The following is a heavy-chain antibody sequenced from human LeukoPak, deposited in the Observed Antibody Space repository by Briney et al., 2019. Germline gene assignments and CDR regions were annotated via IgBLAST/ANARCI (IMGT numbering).Heavy chain of an antibody. Sequence: TGESLKISCKGSGYSLTSYWIGWVRQMPGKGLEWMGIIYPGDSDTRYSPSFQGQVTISADKSISIAYLQWSSLKASDTAMYYCARLGGYSGYDNYYYYYGMDVWGQGTTVTVSS. CDR2: IYPGDSDT. V-gene: IGHV5-51*01. CDR1: GYSLTSYW. D-gene: IGHD5-12*01. J-gene: IGHJ6*02. CDR3: ARLGGYSGYDNYYYYYGMDV.